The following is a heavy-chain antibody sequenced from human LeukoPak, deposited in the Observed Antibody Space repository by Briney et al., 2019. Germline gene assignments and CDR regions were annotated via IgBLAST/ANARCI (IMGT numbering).Heavy chain of an antibody. J-gene: IGHJ4*02. Sequence: VASVKVSCKASGYTFTSYYMHWVRQAPGQGLEWMGIINPSGGSTTYAQRFQGRVTMTRDLSTSTVYMELSSLRSEDTAVYYCARADYDSSWDYWGRGTLVTVSS. CDR2: INPSGGST. V-gene: IGHV1-46*01. CDR1: GYTFTSYY. D-gene: IGHD3-22*01. CDR3: ARADYDSSWDY.